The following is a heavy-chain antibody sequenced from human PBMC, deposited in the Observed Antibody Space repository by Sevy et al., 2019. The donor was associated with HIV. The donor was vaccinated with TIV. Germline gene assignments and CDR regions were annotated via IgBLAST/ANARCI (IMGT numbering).Heavy chain of an antibody. D-gene: IGHD6-13*01. CDR1: GFSFSLYA. J-gene: IGHJ4*02. CDR2: LRGGGGST. Sequence: GGSLRLSCVASGFSFSLYAMSWVRQAPGKGLEWVSALRGGGGSTYYADSVKGRFTISRDTSKNTLSLQMTSLRAEDTAVYYCAKEGTWYGRDYFDYWGQGTLVTVSS. V-gene: IGHV3-23*01. CDR3: AKEGTWYGRDYFDY.